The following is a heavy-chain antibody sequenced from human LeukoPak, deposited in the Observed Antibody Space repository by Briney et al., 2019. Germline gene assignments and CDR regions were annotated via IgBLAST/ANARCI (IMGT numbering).Heavy chain of an antibody. CDR1: GFTFSDYY. Sequence: GGSLRLSRAASGFTFSDYYMSWIRQAPGKGLEWVSYISSSGSTIYYADSVKGRFTISRDNAKNSLYLQMNGLRAEDTAVYYCAREARIVGATADYWGQGTLVTVSS. D-gene: IGHD1-26*01. V-gene: IGHV3-11*04. J-gene: IGHJ4*02. CDR3: AREARIVGATADY. CDR2: ISSSGSTI.